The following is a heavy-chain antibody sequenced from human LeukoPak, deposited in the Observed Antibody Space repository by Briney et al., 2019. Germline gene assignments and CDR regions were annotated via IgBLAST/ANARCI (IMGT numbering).Heavy chain of an antibody. V-gene: IGHV4-59*11. CDR1: GGSISSHY. CDR2: IYYSGST. D-gene: IGHD2-21*02. CDR3: ARDGCGGDCYSGPAGFDP. Sequence: SETLSLTCTVSGGSISSHYWSWIRQPPGKGLEWIGYIYYSGSTNYNPSLKSRVTISADTSKNQFSLKLSSVTAADTAVYYCARDGCGGDCYSGPAGFDPWGQGTLVTVSS. J-gene: IGHJ5*02.